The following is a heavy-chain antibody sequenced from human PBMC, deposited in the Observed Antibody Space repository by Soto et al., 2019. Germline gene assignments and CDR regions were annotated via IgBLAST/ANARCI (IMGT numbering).Heavy chain of an antibody. Sequence: GGSLRLSCAVSGFTFSNYAMAWVRQAPGKGLEYVSSITGNGVSTYYAHSVKGRFTISRDNSKNTLYVQMNSLTAEDTAIYYCAKCGASHTCIPKGLDPWGQGTLVTVSS. D-gene: IGHD2-15*01. CDR1: GFTFSNYA. V-gene: IGHV3-23*01. J-gene: IGHJ5*02. CDR3: AKCGASHTCIPKGLDP. CDR2: ITGNGVST.